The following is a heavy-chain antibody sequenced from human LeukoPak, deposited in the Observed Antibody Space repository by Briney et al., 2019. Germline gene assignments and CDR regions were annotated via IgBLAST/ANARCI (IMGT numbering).Heavy chain of an antibody. CDR1: GGSVSSGSYY. J-gene: IGHJ6*02. CDR3: ARDTYYYDSSGYGYYYYGMDV. Sequence: SETLSLTCTVSGGSVSSGSYYWSWIRQPPGKGLEWIGYIHYSGSTNYNPSLKSRVTISVDTSKNQFSLKLSSVTAADTAVYYCARDTYYYDSSGYGYYYYGMDVWGQGTTVTVSS. CDR2: IHYSGST. V-gene: IGHV4-61*01. D-gene: IGHD3-22*01.